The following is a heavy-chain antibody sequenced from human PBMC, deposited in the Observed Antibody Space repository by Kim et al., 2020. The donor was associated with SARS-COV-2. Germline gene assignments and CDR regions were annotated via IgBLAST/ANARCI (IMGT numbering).Heavy chain of an antibody. CDR3: ARGRPGITMIVVVTRNVYDAFDF. CDR1: GFTFSSYA. V-gene: IGHV3-30-3*01. D-gene: IGHD3-22*01. CDR2: ISYDGSNK. Sequence: GGSLRLSCAASGFTFSSYAMHWVRQAPGKGLEWVAVISYDGSNKYYADSVKGRFTISRDNSKNTLYLQMNSLRAEDTAMYYCARGRPGITMIVVVTRNVYDAFDFWGQGTMVTVSS. J-gene: IGHJ3*01.